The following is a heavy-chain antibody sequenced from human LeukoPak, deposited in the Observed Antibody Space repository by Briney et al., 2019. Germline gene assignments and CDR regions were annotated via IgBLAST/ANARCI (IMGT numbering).Heavy chain of an antibody. Sequence: GGSLRLSCTASGFTFSRYEMHWVRQAPGKGLEWVSGISWNSGSIGYADSVKGRFTISRDNAKNSLYLQMNSLRAEDTALYYCAKAHYDSTYVNGYFDYWGQGTLVTVSS. CDR2: ISWNSGSI. D-gene: IGHD3-22*01. J-gene: IGHJ4*02. V-gene: IGHV3-9*01. CDR1: GFTFSRYE. CDR3: AKAHYDSTYVNGYFDY.